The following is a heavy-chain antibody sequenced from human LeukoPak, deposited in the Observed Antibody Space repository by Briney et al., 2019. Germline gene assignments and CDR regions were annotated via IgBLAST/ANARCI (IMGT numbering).Heavy chain of an antibody. Sequence: GGSLRLSCAASGFTFSNYWMHWVRQDPGQGLESVSLINSDGSSTIYADSVKGRFTISRDNAENTLYLQMNSLRAEATAVYFCARPPYSSGSFDLWGRGTLVSVSS. CDR1: GFTFSNYW. J-gene: IGHJ2*01. D-gene: IGHD6-19*01. V-gene: IGHV3-74*01. CDR3: ARPPYSSGSFDL. CDR2: INSDGSST.